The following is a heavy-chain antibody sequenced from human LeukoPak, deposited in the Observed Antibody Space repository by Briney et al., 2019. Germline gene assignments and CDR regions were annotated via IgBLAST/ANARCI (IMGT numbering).Heavy chain of an antibody. CDR2: MFHSGST. CDR1: GYSLSSGFY. CDR3: ARFGTRDNCCHPGVDT. Sequence: SETLSLTCTVSGYSLSSGFYLGWIRQPPGKGLEWIATMFHSGSTYYNPSLESRVTISMDTSKNQFSLRLISVTAADTALYYCARFGTRDNCCHPGVDTWGQGTPVTVSS. J-gene: IGHJ5*02. D-gene: IGHD1-1*01. V-gene: IGHV4-38-2*02.